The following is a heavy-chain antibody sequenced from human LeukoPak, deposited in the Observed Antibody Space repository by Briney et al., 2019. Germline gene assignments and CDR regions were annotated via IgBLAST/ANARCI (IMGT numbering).Heavy chain of an antibody. CDR1: GFTFSTYW. D-gene: IGHD1-1*01. CDR2: IYSDGSST. Sequence: PGGSLRLSCAASGFTFSTYWMHWVRQAPGKGLVWVSLIYSDGSSTFYADSAKGRFTISRDNAKNTLYLQMNSLRAEDTAVYYCARDGTGTTPLDSWGQGTLVTVSS. CDR3: ARDGTGTTPLDS. V-gene: IGHV3-74*01. J-gene: IGHJ4*02.